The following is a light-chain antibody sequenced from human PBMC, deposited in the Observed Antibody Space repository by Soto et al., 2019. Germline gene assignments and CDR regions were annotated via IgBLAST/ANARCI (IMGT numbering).Light chain of an antibody. V-gene: IGLV2-8*01. CDR2: EVS. Sequence: QSALTQPPSASGSPGQSVTISCTGTSSDVGGYNYVSWYQQHPGKAPKLMIYEVSKRPSGVPDRFSGSKSGNTASLTVAGFQAEDEADYYCSSYAGSNKLVFGGGTKLTVL. CDR3: SSYAGSNKLV. J-gene: IGLJ2*01. CDR1: SSDVGGYNY.